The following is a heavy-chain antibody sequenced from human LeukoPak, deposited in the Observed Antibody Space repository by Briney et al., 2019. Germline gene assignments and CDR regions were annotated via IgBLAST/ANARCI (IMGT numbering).Heavy chain of an antibody. V-gene: IGHV3-7*01. D-gene: IGHD3-10*01. CDR3: ARDQGGSGSYYNSALFDY. CDR2: IKQDGSEE. Sequence: GGSLRLSCAASGFTFSSYWMSWVRQAPGKGLEWVANIKQDGSEEYYVDSVKGRFTISRDNAKNSLYLQMNSLRAEDTAVYYCARDQGGSGSYYNSALFDYWGQGTLVTVSS. CDR1: GFTFSSYW. J-gene: IGHJ4*02.